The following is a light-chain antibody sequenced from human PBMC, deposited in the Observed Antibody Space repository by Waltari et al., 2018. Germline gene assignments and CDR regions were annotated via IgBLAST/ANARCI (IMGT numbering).Light chain of an antibody. CDR2: GTS. CDR3: QSYDTSLSVV. J-gene: IGLJ2*01. V-gene: IGLV1-40*01. CDR1: GSNLGAGYD. Sequence: QSVLTQPPSVSGAPGQRVSISCTGSGSNLGAGYDVHRYQQHPGKAPKLLIYGTSTRPPGVPDRFCGSQSGTSASLAITALQAEDEAEYYCQSYDTSLSVVFGGGTKLTVL.